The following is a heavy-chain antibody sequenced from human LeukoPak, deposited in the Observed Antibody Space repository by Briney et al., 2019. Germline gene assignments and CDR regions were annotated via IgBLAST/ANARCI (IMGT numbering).Heavy chain of an antibody. J-gene: IGHJ5*02. CDR2: INHSGST. CDR1: GGSFSGYY. Sequence: SETLSLTCAVYGGSFSGYYWSWIRQPPGKGLEWIGEINHSGSTNYNPSLKSRVTISVDTSKNQFSLKLSSVTAADTAVYYCARVRAAAVWFDPWGQGTLVTVSS. D-gene: IGHD6-13*01. V-gene: IGHV4-34*01. CDR3: ARVRAAAVWFDP.